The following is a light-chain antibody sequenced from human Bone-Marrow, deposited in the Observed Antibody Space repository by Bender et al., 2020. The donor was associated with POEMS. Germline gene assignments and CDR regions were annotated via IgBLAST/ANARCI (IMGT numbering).Light chain of an antibody. CDR2: EVS. Sequence: QSALTQPASVSGSPGQSITISCTGASSDVGAYNLVSWYQQHPGKAPKLMIYEVSKRPSGVSNRFSGSKSGNMAALTISGLQAEDEADYYCSSYSSSSPPVLFGGGTKLTVL. J-gene: IGLJ2*01. CDR3: SSYSSSSPPVL. CDR1: SSDVGAYNL. V-gene: IGLV2-14*02.